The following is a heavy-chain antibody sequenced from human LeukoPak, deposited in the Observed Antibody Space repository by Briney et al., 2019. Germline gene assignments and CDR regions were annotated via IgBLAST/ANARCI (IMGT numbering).Heavy chain of an antibody. D-gene: IGHD1-26*01. CDR3: AKDRTVGASYWYFDL. CDR1: GFTFSDHA. V-gene: IGHV3-23*01. CDR2: INGNGGGS. Sequence: GGSLRLSCAASGFTFSDHAMSWVRQAPAKGLEWVSSINGNGGGSYYIDSVKGRFTISRDSSRNTLFLHMNTLRAEDTAIYYCAKDRTVGASYWYFDLWGRGTLVTVSS. J-gene: IGHJ2*01.